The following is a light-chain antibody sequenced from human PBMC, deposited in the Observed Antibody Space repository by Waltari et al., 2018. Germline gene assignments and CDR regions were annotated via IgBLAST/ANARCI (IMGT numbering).Light chain of an antibody. Sequence: SYVLTQPPSVSVAPGQTARITCGGNNIGSKSVHWYQQKPGQAPVLVVYDDSDRPPGIPERFSGSNSGNTATLTISRVEAGDEADYYCQVWDSSSDHACVFGGGTKLTVL. CDR3: QVWDSSSDHACV. CDR1: NIGSKS. J-gene: IGLJ3*02. V-gene: IGLV3-21*02. CDR2: DDS.